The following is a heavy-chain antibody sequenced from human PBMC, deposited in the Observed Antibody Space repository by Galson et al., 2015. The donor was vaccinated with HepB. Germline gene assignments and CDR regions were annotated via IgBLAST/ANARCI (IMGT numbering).Heavy chain of an antibody. J-gene: IGHJ4*02. CDR1: GFTFSSYG. CDR3: ARDLHPSILLWFREVPFGFDY. CDR2: IRYDGSNK. V-gene: IGHV3-33*01. D-gene: IGHD3-10*01. Sequence: SLRLSCAASGFTFSSYGMHWVRQAPGKGLEWVAVIRYDGSNKYYADSVKGRFTISRDNSKNTLYLQMNSLRAEDTAVYYCARDLHPSILLWFREVPFGFDYWGQGTLVTVSS.